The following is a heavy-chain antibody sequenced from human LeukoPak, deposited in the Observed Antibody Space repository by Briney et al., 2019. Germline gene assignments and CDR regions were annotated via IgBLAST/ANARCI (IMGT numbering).Heavy chain of an antibody. CDR3: ASMIVVVIDAFDI. CDR1: GFTFSSYA. V-gene: IGHV3-30*04. Sequence: GGTLRLSCAASGFTFSSYAMHSVRQAPGKGLEWVAVISYDGSNKYYADSVKGRFTISRDNSKNTLYLQMNSLRAEDTAVYYCASMIVVVIDAFDIWGQGTMVTVSS. D-gene: IGHD3-22*01. J-gene: IGHJ3*02. CDR2: ISYDGSNK.